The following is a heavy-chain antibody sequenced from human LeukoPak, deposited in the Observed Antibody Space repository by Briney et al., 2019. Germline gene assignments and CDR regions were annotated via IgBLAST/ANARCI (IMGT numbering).Heavy chain of an antibody. V-gene: IGHV4-59*08. D-gene: IGHD1-26*01. CDR2: IYYSGST. J-gene: IGHJ4*02. CDR3: ARRDNSGSYNY. Sequence: SETLSLTCTVSGASISSYYWSWIRQPPGKGLEWIGYIYYSGSTNYNPSLKSRVTISVDTSKNQFSLKLSSVTAADTAVYYCARRDNSGSYNYWGQGTLVTVSS. CDR1: GASISSYY.